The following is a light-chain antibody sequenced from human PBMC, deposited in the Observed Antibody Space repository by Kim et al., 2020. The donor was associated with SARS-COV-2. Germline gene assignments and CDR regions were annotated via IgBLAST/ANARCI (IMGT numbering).Light chain of an antibody. CDR1: QSVSSK. V-gene: IGKV3-15*01. CDR2: GAS. Sequence: VCPGERATLSCRASQSVSSKLAWYQQKPGQAPRLLIYGASTRATGIPARFSGTGSGTEFTLTISSLQSEDIAVYYCQQYDDRPRTFGQGTKVDIK. J-gene: IGKJ1*01. CDR3: QQYDDRPRT.